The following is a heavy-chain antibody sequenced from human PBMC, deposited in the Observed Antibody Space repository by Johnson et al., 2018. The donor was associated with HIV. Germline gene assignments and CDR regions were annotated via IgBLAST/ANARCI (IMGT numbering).Heavy chain of an antibody. CDR1: GFIFGMFS. CDR2: IRYDESNK. J-gene: IGHJ3*02. V-gene: IGHV3-30*02. CDR3: AKDSQWGSPTQGAFDI. Sequence: QVQLVESGGDLVQPGGSLRLSCAPSGFIFGMFSMRWVRLAPGRGLERVAFIRYDESNKYYADSVKGRFTISRDNSKNTLFLQMNSLRPEDTAVYYCAKDSQWGSPTQGAFDIWGQGTMVTVSS. D-gene: IGHD1-26*01.